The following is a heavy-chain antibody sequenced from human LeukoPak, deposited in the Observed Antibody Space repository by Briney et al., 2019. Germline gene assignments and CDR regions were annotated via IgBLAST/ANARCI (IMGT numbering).Heavy chain of an antibody. CDR2: ISYDGSGQ. CDR1: GFTFSSYA. Sequence: SGRSLRLSCAASGFTFSSYAMHWVSQAPGKGLEWVALISYDGSGQYYTESVKGRFTISRDNSKNTLYLQVNSLRVEDTAVYYCARANRPFHTSGWYKDYWGQGTLVTVSS. CDR3: ARANRPFHTSGWYKDY. D-gene: IGHD6-19*01. V-gene: IGHV3-30-3*01. J-gene: IGHJ4*02.